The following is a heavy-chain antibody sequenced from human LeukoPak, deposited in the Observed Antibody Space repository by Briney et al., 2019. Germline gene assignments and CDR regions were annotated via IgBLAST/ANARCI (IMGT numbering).Heavy chain of an antibody. CDR1: GFNVGSYF. CDR2: IYIGEVT. J-gene: IGHJ6*03. V-gene: IGHV3-66*01. CDR3: GRGDYHNYYMDV. D-gene: IGHD5-24*01. Sequence: GGSLRLSCTAPGFNVGSYFMSWVRQAPGKGLEWVSVIYIGEVTYYADSVRDRFIISRDTSKNTLYLQMNSLRAEDTAVYHCGRGDYHNYYMDVWGKGTTVTISS.